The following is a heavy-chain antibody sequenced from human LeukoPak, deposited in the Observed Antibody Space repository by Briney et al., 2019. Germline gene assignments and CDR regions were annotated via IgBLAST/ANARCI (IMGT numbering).Heavy chain of an antibody. CDR3: AKEIFSGLLYIDY. Sequence: GGSLRLSCAASGFTFSSFAMNWVRQAPGKGLEWVSAITDAVGSTHYADSVKGRFTISSDNSKNTVYLQMNSLRPEDMAVYYCAKEIFSGLLYIDYWGQGTLVTVSS. CDR2: ITDAVGST. D-gene: IGHD5-12*01. V-gene: IGHV3-23*01. CDR1: GFTFSSFA. J-gene: IGHJ4*02.